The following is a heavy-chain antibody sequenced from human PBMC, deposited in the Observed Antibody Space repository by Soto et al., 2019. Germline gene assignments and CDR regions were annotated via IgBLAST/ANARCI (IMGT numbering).Heavy chain of an antibody. CDR3: ARSYYDTTGFAVDP. D-gene: IGHD3-22*01. V-gene: IGHV1-3*01. Sequence: GASVKLSCEASGYSFTSYAMHCVRQAPGQRLEWMGWINAGNGKTKYSQKFQGRVTITRDTSASTAYMKVTSVTAADTAVYYCARSYYDTTGFAVDPWGQGTLVTVSS. CDR2: INAGNGKT. CDR1: GYSFTSYA. J-gene: IGHJ5*02.